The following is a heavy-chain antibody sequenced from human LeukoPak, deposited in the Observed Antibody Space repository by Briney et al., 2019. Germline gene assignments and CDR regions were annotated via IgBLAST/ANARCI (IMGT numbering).Heavy chain of an antibody. V-gene: IGHV3-21*01. J-gene: IGHJ6*04. CDR1: GFTFSSYS. D-gene: IGHD3-10*01. CDR3: ASSTSYYYGSGSFYGMDV. CDR2: ISSSSSYI. Sequence: GGSLTLSCAASGFTFSSYSMNWVRRAPGGGLEWVSSISSSSSYIYYADSVKRRFTISRDNAKNSLYLQMNRLSAEDTAVYYCASSTSYYYGSGSFYGMDVWGKGPTVTVS.